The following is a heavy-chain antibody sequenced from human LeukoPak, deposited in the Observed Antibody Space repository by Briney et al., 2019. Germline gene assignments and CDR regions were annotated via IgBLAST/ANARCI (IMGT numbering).Heavy chain of an antibody. CDR3: ARWDY. Sequence: GGSLRLSCAASGFTVSSNYMNWVRQAPGKGLEWVSYISSSGNSIYYADSVKGRFTISRDNAKNSLYLQMNSLRAEDTAVYYCARWDYWGQGTLVTVSS. V-gene: IGHV3-48*03. CDR2: ISSSGNSI. CDR1: GFTVSSNY. J-gene: IGHJ4*02.